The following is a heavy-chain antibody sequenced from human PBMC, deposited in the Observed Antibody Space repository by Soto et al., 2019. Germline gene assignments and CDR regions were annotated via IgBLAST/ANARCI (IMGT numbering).Heavy chain of an antibody. CDR1: GASISGFY. J-gene: IGHJ5*02. V-gene: IGHV4-4*07. CDR2: IYATGTT. Sequence: QVQLQESGPGLVKPSETLSLTCTVSGASISGFYWSWIRKSAGKGLEWIGRIYATGTTDYNPSLTGRVMMSVDTSKKQFSLKLRSVTAPDTAVYYCVRDGTKTLRDWFDPWGQGISVTVSS. D-gene: IGHD1-1*01. CDR3: VRDGTKTLRDWFDP.